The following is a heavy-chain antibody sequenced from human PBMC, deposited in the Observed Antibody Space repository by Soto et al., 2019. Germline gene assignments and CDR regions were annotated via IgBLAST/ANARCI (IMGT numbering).Heavy chain of an antibody. Sequence: GGSLRLSCAASRFSFSRYSMNWVRQAPGQGPERVSYISSSSSTTYYADSVKGRFTISRDNAKNSLYLHMNSLKAEDTPMYYRAPALGGHGYYYYAMDGCRQRHRVTV. CDR2: ISSSSSTT. J-gene: IGHJ6*02. D-gene: IGHD6-25*01. CDR1: RFSFSRYS. V-gene: IGHV3-48*01. CDR3: APALGGHGYYYYAMDG.